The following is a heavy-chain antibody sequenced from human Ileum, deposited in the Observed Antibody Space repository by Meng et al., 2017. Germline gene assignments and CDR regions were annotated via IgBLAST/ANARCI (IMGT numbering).Heavy chain of an antibody. J-gene: IGHJ5*02. CDR3: ARDKPHNWFDP. CDR1: GFTFSSYW. CDR2: INTDGSDT. Sequence: EEAVVEAGGGLVQPGGSLRLSCAASGFTFSSYWMNWVRQAPGKGLVWVARINTDGSDTRYADSVKGRFTISRDNAQNMVYLQMNSLRAEDTAVYYCARDKPHNWFDPWGQGTLVTVSS. V-gene: IGHV3-74*01.